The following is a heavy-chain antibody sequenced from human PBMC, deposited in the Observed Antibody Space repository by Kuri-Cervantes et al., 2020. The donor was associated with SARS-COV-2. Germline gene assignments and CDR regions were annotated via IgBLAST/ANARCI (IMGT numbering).Heavy chain of an antibody. Sequence: SETLSLTCTVSGGSISSYYWSWIRQPPGKGLEWIGYIYYSGSTNYNPSLKSRVTISVDTSKNQFSLKLSSVTAADTAVYYCARPRYCSSTSCHSYVDWGQGTLVTVSS. V-gene: IGHV4-59*08. CDR2: IYYSGST. J-gene: IGHJ4*02. D-gene: IGHD2-2*01. CDR3: ARPRYCSSTSCHSYVD. CDR1: GGSISSYY.